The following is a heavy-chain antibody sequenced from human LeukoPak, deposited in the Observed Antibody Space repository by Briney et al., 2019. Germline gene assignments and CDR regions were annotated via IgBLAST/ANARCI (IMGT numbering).Heavy chain of an antibody. CDR1: GFTFSNVW. CDR3: ATDFSPTLMYYFDY. CDR2: IKSETNGGTT. D-gene: IGHD3-10*02. Sequence: GGSLRLSCAASGFTFSNVWMTWVRQAPGKGLEWVGRIKSETNGGTTDYAAPVKGRFTILRDDSKNTLYLQMNSLKTEDTAVYYCATDFSPTLMYYFDYWGQGTLVTVSS. V-gene: IGHV3-15*01. J-gene: IGHJ4*02.